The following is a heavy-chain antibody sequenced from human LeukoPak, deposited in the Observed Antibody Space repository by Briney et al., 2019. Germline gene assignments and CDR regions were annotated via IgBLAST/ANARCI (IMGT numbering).Heavy chain of an antibody. CDR3: ARPLDCNYGGTAFDI. CDR1: GGSVSNSNYC. J-gene: IGHJ3*02. Sequence: PSETLSLTCTVSGGSVSNSNYCWGWIRQPPGKQLEWIGSIDYSGSPLYNPSLKSRVTISVDTSKKQFSLKLSSVTAADTAVYYCARPLDCNYGGTAFDIWGQGTMVTVSS. CDR2: IDYSGSP. V-gene: IGHV4-39*01. D-gene: IGHD4-23*01.